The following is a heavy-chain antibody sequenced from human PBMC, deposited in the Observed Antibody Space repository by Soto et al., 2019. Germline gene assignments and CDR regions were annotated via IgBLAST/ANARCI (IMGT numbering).Heavy chain of an antibody. D-gene: IGHD2-8*01. CDR1: GFTFSTYA. CDR2: ISSNGRST. V-gene: IGHV3-64*01. J-gene: IGHJ4*02. Sequence: PVGSLRLSCATSGFTFSTYAMHWVRQAPGKGLEYVSAISSNGRSTYYANSVKGRFTISRDNSKNTLYLQMDSLRAEDMAVYYCARDRCNNGVCYAPSDYWGQGTLVTVSS. CDR3: ARDRCNNGVCYAPSDY.